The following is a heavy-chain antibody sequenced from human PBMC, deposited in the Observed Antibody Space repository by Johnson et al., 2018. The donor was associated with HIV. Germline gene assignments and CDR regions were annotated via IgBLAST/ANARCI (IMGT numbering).Heavy chain of an antibody. Sequence: QVQLVESGGGVVQPGGSLRLSCAASGFTFSNYGMHWVRQAPGKGLEWVTFIRYDGIIKYYMDSVKGRFTISRDNSMNILYLEMHDVRTEDTAVYYCAKGWHWGGAFDIWGQGTMVTVSS. CDR1: GFTFSNYG. CDR2: IRYDGIIK. CDR3: AKGWHWGGAFDI. J-gene: IGHJ3*02. D-gene: IGHD7-27*01. V-gene: IGHV3-30*02.